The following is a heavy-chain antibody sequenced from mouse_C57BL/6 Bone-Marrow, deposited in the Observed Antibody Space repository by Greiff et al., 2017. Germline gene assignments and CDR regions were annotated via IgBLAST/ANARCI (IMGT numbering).Heavy chain of an antibody. V-gene: IGHV1-50*01. CDR2: IDPSDSYT. Sequence: QVQLQQPGAELVKPGASVKLSCKASGYTFTSYWMQWVKQRPGQGLEWIGEIDPSDSYTNYNQKFKGKATLTVDTSSSTAYMPLSSLTSEDSAVYYCAYDYDKGGHYYAMDYWGQGTSVTVSS. CDR1: GYTFTSYW. J-gene: IGHJ4*01. D-gene: IGHD2-4*01. CDR3: AYDYDKGGHYYAMDY.